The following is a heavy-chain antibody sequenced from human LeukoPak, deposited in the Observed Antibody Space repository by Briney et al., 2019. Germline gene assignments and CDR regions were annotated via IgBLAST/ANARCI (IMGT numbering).Heavy chain of an antibody. V-gene: IGHV4-39*01. CDR3: ARQNSGFIAAAGRFDY. Sequence: PSETLSLTCTVSGGSISSSSYYWGWIRQPPGKGLEWIGSIYYSGSTYYNPSLKSRVTISVGTSKNQFSLKLSSVTAADTAVYYCARQNSGFIAAAGRFDYWGQGTLVTVPS. J-gene: IGHJ4*02. CDR1: GGSISSSSYY. CDR2: IYYSGST. D-gene: IGHD6-13*01.